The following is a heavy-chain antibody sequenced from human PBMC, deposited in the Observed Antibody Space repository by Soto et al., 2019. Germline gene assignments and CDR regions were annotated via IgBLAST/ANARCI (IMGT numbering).Heavy chain of an antibody. D-gene: IGHD5-12*01. J-gene: IGHJ4*02. CDR1: GYSFTSYW. CDR2: IYPGDSDT. Sequence: GESLKISCKGSGYSFTSYWIGWVRQMPGKGLEWMGIIYPGDSDTRYSPSFQGQVTISADKSISTAYLQWSSLKASDTAMYYCARSPPEYSGYYLAYYFDYWGQGTLVTVSS. V-gene: IGHV5-51*01. CDR3: ARSPPEYSGYYLAYYFDY.